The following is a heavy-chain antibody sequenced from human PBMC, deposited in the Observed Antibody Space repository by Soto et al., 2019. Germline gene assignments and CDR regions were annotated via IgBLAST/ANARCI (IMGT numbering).Heavy chain of an antibody. J-gene: IGHJ3*02. D-gene: IGHD2-15*01. V-gene: IGHV1-3*01. Sequence: ASVKVSCKASGYTLTSYAMHWVRQAPGQRLEWMGWINAGNGNTKYSQKFQGRVTITRDTSASTAYMELSSLRSEDTAVYYCARVSGYCSGGSCYSRYAFDIWGQGTMVTVSS. CDR2: INAGNGNT. CDR1: GYTLTSYA. CDR3: ARVSGYCSGGSCYSRYAFDI.